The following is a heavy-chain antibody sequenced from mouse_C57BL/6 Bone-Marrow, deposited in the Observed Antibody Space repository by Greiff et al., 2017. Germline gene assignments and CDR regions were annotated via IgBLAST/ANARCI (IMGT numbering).Heavy chain of an antibody. CDR2: IYPGGGYT. Sequence: QVQLQQPGAELVRPGTSVKMSCKASGYTFTNYWIGWAKQRPGHGLEWIGDIYPGGGYTNYNEKFKGKATLTVDKSSSTAYMQFSSLTSEDSAIYYCARSAYYSSWFAYWGQGTLVTVSA. J-gene: IGHJ3*01. V-gene: IGHV1-63*01. CDR3: ARSAYYSSWFAY. D-gene: IGHD2-12*01. CDR1: GYTFTNYW.